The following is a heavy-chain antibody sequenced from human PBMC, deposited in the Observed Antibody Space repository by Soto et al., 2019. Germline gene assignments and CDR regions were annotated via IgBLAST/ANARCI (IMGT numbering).Heavy chain of an antibody. D-gene: IGHD3-10*01. CDR2: ISAYNGNT. J-gene: IGHJ4*02. Sequence: ASVKVSCKASGYTFISFGISWVRQAPGQGLEWMGWISAYNGNTNYAQKLQGRVTMTTDTSTSTAYMGLRSLRSDDTAVYYCARLFHYGSGSFRYFDTWGQGIQVTVS. CDR1: GYTFISFG. V-gene: IGHV1-18*01. CDR3: ARLFHYGSGSFRYFDT.